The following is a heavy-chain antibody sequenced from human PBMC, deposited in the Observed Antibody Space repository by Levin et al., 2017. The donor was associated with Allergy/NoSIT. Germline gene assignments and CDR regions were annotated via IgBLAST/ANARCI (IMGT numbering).Heavy chain of an antibody. CDR1: GFTFTSFW. CDR2: IKQDGSET. V-gene: IGHV3-7*01. Sequence: GGSLRLSCAASGFTFTSFWMSWVRQGQGKGLEWVANIKQDGSETYYVDSVKGRFTISRDNAKNSVYLQMNSLRVDDTAVYYCAREEGWGYHYGMDVWGQGTTVTVSS. J-gene: IGHJ6*02. D-gene: IGHD3-16*02. CDR3: AREEGWGYHYGMDV.